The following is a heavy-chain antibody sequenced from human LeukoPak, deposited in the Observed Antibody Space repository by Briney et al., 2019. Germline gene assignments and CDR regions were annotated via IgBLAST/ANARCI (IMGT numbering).Heavy chain of an antibody. CDR3: AREGGRWFGELSNDIDY. J-gene: IGHJ4*02. CDR1: GYTFTSYG. CDR2: ISAYNGNT. D-gene: IGHD3-10*01. Sequence: GASVKVSCKASGYTFTSYGTSWVRQAPGQGLEWMGWISAYNGNTNYAQKLQGRVTMTTDTSTSTAYMELRSLRSDDTAVYYCAREGGRWFGELSNDIDYWGQGTLVTVSS. V-gene: IGHV1-18*01.